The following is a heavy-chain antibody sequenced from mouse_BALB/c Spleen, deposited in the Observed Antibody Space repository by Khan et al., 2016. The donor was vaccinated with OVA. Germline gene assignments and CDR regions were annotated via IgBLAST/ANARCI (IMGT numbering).Heavy chain of an antibody. V-gene: IGHV2-9*02. J-gene: IGHJ3*01. CDR2: IWAGGSR. CDR1: GFSLTSYG. Sequence: QVQLKESGPGLVAPSQSLSITCTVSGFSLTSYGVHWVRQPLGKGQEWLGVIWAGGSRNYNSALMSRLSFSKDNSKSQVFLKMNSLQNDDTAMYYCAREESTMITATITYCGQGTLVTVSA. D-gene: IGHD2-4*01. CDR3: AREESTMITATITY.